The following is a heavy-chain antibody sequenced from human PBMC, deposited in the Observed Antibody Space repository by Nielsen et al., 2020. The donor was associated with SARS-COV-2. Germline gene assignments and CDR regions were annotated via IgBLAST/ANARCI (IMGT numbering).Heavy chain of an antibody. J-gene: IGHJ4*02. V-gene: IGHV3-7*02. CDR1: GFTFSSYA. CDR2: IKQDGSEK. D-gene: IGHD6-13*01. CDR3: ASLYSSSWYFDY. Sequence: GGSLRLSCAASGFTFSSYAMHWVRQAPGKGLEWVANIKQDGSEKYYVDSVKGRFTISRDNAKNSLYLQMNSLRAEDTAVYYCASLYSSSWYFDYWGQGTLVTVSS.